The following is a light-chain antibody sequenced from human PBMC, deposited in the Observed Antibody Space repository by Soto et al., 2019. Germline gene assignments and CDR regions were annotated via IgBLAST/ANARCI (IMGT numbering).Light chain of an antibody. CDR3: QQYYSFPLT. CDR1: QSISSY. J-gene: IGKJ4*01. Sequence: DIHMTQSLSSLSASVGDRVTITCRASQSISSYLNWYQQKPGKAPELLIYAASTLQSGVPSRFSGSGSGTDFTLTISCLQSEDFATYYCQQYYSFPLTFGGGTKVDI. CDR2: AAS. V-gene: IGKV1-39*01.